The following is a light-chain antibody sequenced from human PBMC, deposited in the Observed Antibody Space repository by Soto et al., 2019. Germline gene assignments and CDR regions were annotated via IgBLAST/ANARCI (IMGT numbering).Light chain of an antibody. Sequence: QSVRTQPPSASGSPGQSVTISCAGTSSDVGGYNYVSWYQQYPGEVPKLMIYEVSERPSGVPDRFSGSKSGNTAFLTVSGLQAEDEADYYCLSYADTAYVFGTGTKVTVL. CDR1: SSDVGGYNY. J-gene: IGLJ1*01. CDR3: LSYADTAYV. V-gene: IGLV2-8*01. CDR2: EVS.